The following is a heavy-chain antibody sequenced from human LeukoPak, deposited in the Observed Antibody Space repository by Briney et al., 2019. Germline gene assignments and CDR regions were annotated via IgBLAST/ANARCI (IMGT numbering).Heavy chain of an antibody. J-gene: IGHJ4*02. CDR1: GFAFGNYW. CDR2: ISSDGSTT. V-gene: IGHV3-74*01. CDR3: VNMGGGAVAGTRSDY. D-gene: IGHD6-19*01. Sequence: GGSLRLSCAASGFAFGNYWMHWVRQAPGKGLVWVSRISSDGSTTTYADSLKGRFTISRDNAKNTLYLQMNSLTADDTAMYYCVNMGGGAVAGTRSDYWGQGTLVTVSS.